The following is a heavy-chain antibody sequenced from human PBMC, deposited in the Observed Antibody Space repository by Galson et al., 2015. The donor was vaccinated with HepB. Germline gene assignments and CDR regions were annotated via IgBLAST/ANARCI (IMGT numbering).Heavy chain of an antibody. CDR3: ARVSSTIDYYMDV. CDR2: ISSSSSYI. CDR1: GFTFSSYS. D-gene: IGHD3-3*01. V-gene: IGHV3-21*01. J-gene: IGHJ6*03. Sequence: SLRLSCAASGFTFSSYSMNWVRQTPGKGLEWASSISSSSSYIYYADSVKGRFTISRDNAKNSLYLQMNSLRAEDTAVYYCARVSSTIDYYMDVWGKGTTVTVSS.